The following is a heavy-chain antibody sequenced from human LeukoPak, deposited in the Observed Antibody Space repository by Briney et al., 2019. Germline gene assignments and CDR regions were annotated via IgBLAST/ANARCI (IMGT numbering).Heavy chain of an antibody. CDR2: IYCSGST. CDR1: GGSISSYY. CDR3: ARHYYYYGMDV. J-gene: IGHJ6*02. Sequence: SETLSLTCTVSGGSISSYYWSWIRQPPGKGLEWIGYIYCSGSTNYNPSLKSRVTISVDTSKNQFSLKLSSVTAADTAVYYCARHYYYYGMDVWGQGTTVTVSS. V-gene: IGHV4-59*01.